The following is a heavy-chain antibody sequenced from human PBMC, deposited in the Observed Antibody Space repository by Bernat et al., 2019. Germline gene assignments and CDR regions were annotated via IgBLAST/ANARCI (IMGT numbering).Heavy chain of an antibody. V-gene: IGHV3-33*01. CDR2: IWYDGSNK. J-gene: IGHJ5*02. Sequence: VQLVESGGGLVQPGRSLRLSCAASGFTFSSYGMHWVRQAPGKGLEWVAVIWYDGSNKYYADSVKGRFTISRDNSKNTLYLQMNSLRAEDTAVYYCARVRDSSSWSLNWFDPWGQGTLVTVSS. CDR3: ARVRDSSSWSLNWFDP. D-gene: IGHD6-13*01. CDR1: GFTFSSYG.